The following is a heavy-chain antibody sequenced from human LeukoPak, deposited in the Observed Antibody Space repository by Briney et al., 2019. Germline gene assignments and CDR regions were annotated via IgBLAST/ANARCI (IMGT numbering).Heavy chain of an antibody. V-gene: IGHV1-2*02. CDR3: AGGDRDSVGPCLDS. J-gene: IGHJ5*01. Sequence: ASVKVSCKPSGYTFTRYFIHWVRQAPGQGLEWMGWINPNSGGTNYAQKFHRRVTMTRDTSINTAYMELSRLTSDEPAVYFCAGGDRDSVGPCLDSWGQGTLVTVSS. CDR2: INPNSGGT. D-gene: IGHD5/OR15-5a*01. CDR1: GYTFTRYF.